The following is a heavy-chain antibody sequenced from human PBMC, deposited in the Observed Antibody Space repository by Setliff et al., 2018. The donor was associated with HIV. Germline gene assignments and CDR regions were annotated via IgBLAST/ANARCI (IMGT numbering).Heavy chain of an antibody. D-gene: IGHD4-17*01. CDR1: DSGTYY. J-gene: IGHJ4*02. V-gene: IGHV4-4*07. Sequence: PSETLSLTCTVSDSGTYYWSWIRQPAGKGLEWIGRVSSRGDTNYNPSLKSRVTMSVDTSKNQFSLKLTSVTASDTAVYYCARAAAGNTGPFDLWGQGSPVTVSS. CDR3: ARAAAGNTGPFDL. CDR2: VSSRGDT.